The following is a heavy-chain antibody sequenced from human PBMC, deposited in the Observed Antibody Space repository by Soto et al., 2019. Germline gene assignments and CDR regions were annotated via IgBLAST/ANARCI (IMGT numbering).Heavy chain of an antibody. Sequence: EVQLLESGGGLVQPGGSLRLSCAASGFTFSSYAMNWVRQAPGKGLEWVSGISGSGDSTYYADSVKGRFTISRDNSKHTLYLQMNSLRAEDTAVYYCAKGVPGIAVAGTGYFQHWGQGTLVTVSS. D-gene: IGHD6-19*01. CDR1: GFTFSSYA. V-gene: IGHV3-23*01. CDR3: AKGVPGIAVAGTGYFQH. CDR2: ISGSGDST. J-gene: IGHJ1*01.